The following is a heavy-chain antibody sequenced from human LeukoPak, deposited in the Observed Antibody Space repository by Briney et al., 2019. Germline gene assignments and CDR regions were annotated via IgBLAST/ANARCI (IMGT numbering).Heavy chain of an antibody. CDR2: IIPIFGTA. D-gene: IGHD1-7*01. V-gene: IGHV1-69*13. CDR3: ARDSYNWNYAGYYYYMDV. CDR1: GYTFTGYY. Sequence: GASVKVSCKASGYTFTGYYIHWVRQAPGQGLEWMGGIIPIFGTANYAQKFQGRVTITADESTSTAYMELSSLRSEDTAVYYCARDSYNWNYAGYYYYMDVWGKGTTVTVSS. J-gene: IGHJ6*03.